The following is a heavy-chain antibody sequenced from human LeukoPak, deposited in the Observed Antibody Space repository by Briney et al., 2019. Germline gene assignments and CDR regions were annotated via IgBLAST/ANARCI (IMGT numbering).Heavy chain of an antibody. Sequence: GGSLRLSCAASGFTFSSYAMHWVRQAPGKGPEWVAVISYDGSYKYYADSVRGRFSISRDNSKNTLYLQMDSLGAEDTAVYYCARDRSIGITTADRSLEYWGQGILVSVSS. J-gene: IGHJ4*02. V-gene: IGHV3-30-3*01. CDR3: ARDRSIGITTADRSLEY. CDR2: ISYDGSYK. CDR1: GFTFSSYA. D-gene: IGHD3-10*01.